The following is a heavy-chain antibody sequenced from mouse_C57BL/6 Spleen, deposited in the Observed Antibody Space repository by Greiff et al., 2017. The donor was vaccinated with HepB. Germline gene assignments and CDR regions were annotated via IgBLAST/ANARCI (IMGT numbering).Heavy chain of an antibody. CDR1: GYTFTSYG. Sequence: QVQLKQSGAELARPGASVKLSCKASGYTFTSYGISWVKQRTGQGLEWIGEIYPRSGNTYYNEKFKGKATLTADKSSSTAYMELRSLTSEDSAVYFCARGGENAMDYWGQGTSVTVSS. CDR2: IYPRSGNT. J-gene: IGHJ4*01. V-gene: IGHV1-81*01. CDR3: ARGGENAMDY.